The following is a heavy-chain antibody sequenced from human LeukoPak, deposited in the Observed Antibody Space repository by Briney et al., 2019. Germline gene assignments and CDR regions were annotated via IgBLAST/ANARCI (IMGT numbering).Heavy chain of an antibody. V-gene: IGHV3-74*01. J-gene: IGHJ4*02. D-gene: IGHD6-13*01. CDR3: ATQQLLDY. CDR2: INSDGSTT. CDR1: GFTFITYW. Sequence: GGSLRLSCAASGFTFITYWMHWVRQAPGKGLVWVSSINSDGSTTTYADSVKGRFTISRDNAKNMVYLQMNSLRAEDTAVYYCATQQLLDYWGQGTLVTVSS.